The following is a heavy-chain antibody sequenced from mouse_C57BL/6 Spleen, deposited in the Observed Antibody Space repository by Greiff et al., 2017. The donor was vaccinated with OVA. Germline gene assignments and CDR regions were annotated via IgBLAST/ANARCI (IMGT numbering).Heavy chain of an antibody. D-gene: IGHD2-5*01. V-gene: IGHV5-17*01. Sequence: EVQGVESGGGLVKPGGSLKLSCAASGFTFSDYGMHWVRQAPEKGLEWVAYISSGSSTIYYADTVKGRFTIARDNAKNTLFLQMTSLRSEDTAMYYCARSGSNPFAYWGQGTLVTVSA. J-gene: IGHJ3*01. CDR2: ISSGSSTI. CDR3: ARSGSNPFAY. CDR1: GFTFSDYG.